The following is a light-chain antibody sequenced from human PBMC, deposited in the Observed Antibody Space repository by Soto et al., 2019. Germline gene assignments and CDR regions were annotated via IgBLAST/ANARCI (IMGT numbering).Light chain of an antibody. V-gene: IGLV4-69*01. Sequence: QAVLTQSPSASASLGASVKLTCTLSSGHSRYAIAWHQQQPEKGPRYLMKVNSNGSHSKGDGIPDRFSGSSSGAERYLTISSRQSEDEADYSCQTWGSGIRVVFGGGTKLTVL. CDR1: SGHSRYA. CDR2: VNSNGSH. CDR3: QTWGSGIRVV. J-gene: IGLJ2*01.